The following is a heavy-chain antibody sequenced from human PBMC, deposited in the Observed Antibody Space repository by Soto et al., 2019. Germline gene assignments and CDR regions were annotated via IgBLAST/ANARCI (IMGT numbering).Heavy chain of an antibody. Sequence: GGSLRLSCAASGFTFSSYGMHWVRQAPGKGLEWVAVIWYDGSNKYYADSVKGRFTISRDNSKNTLYLQMNSLRAEDTAVYYCASSPYSGSYYGGWDAFDIWGQGTMVTVSS. D-gene: IGHD1-26*01. CDR1: GFTFSSYG. J-gene: IGHJ3*02. CDR2: IWYDGSNK. V-gene: IGHV3-33*01. CDR3: ASSPYSGSYYGGWDAFDI.